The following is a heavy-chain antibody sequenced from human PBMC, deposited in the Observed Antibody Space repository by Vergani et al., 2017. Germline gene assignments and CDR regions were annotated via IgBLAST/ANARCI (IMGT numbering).Heavy chain of an antibody. CDR3: ARGRKTYYDFWSGYYPYYYYYMDV. CDR1: GGSISSGDYY. Sequence: QVQLQESGPGLVQPSQTLSLTCTVSGGSISSGDYYWSWIRQPPGKGLEWIGYIYYSGSTYYNPSLKSRITISVDTSKNQFSLKLSSVTAADTAVYYCARGRKTYYDFWSGYYPYYYYYMDVWGKGTTVTVSS. CDR2: IYYSGST. D-gene: IGHD3-3*01. V-gene: IGHV4-30-4*01. J-gene: IGHJ6*03.